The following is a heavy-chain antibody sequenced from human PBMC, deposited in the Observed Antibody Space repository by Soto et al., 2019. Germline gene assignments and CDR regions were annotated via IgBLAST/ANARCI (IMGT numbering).Heavy chain of an antibody. Sequence: EVQLLESGGGLVQPGGSLRLSCAASGFTFSSYAMSWVRQPPGKGLEWVSALSSTGFSTYYADSVKGRFTISRDNSKNTLYLQMNSLKAEDTAVYYCAKRSRIAAAGTDPFDNWGQGTLVTVSS. CDR3: AKRSRIAAAGTDPFDN. V-gene: IGHV3-23*01. CDR1: GFTFSSYA. CDR2: LSSTGFST. D-gene: IGHD6-13*01. J-gene: IGHJ4*02.